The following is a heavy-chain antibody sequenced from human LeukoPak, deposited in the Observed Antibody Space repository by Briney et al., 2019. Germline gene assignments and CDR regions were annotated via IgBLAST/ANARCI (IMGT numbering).Heavy chain of an antibody. J-gene: IGHJ6*03. CDR2: IYYSGST. Sequence: SETLSLTCTVSGGSISSYYWSWIRQPPGKGLEWIGYIYYSGSTNYNPSLKSRVTISVDTSKNQFSLKLSSVTAADTAVYYCARLNKYSGYDTNYYYYYYMDVWGKGTTVTISS. CDR1: GGSISSYY. V-gene: IGHV4-59*01. CDR3: ARLNKYSGYDTNYYYYYYMDV. D-gene: IGHD5-12*01.